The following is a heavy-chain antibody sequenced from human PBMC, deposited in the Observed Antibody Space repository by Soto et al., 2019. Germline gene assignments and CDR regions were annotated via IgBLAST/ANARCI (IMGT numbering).Heavy chain of an antibody. D-gene: IGHD6-13*01. J-gene: IGHJ4*02. CDR3: ANALVAAAGTTPYYFDY. V-gene: IGHV3-23*01. CDR2: ISGSGGST. Sequence: GGSLRLSCAASGFTFSSYAMSWVRQAPGKGLEWVSAISGSGGSTYYADSVKGRFTISRDNSKNTLYLQMNSLRAEDTAVYYCANALVAAAGTTPYYFDYWGQGTLVTVSS. CDR1: GFTFSSYA.